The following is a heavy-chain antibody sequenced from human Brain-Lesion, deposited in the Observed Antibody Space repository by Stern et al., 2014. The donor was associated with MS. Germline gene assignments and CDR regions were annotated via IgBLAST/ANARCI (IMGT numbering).Heavy chain of an antibody. J-gene: IGHJ6*02. V-gene: IGHV1-2*02. Sequence: AQLVESGAEVKKPGASVKVSCKTSGYIFTGYYIHWVRQATGQGLEWMAWINPNTGGTQDAQKFQGRVTMSRDTSISTAYVELSSLTSDDTAVYYCARDQRGITIFGVVTDYYYLGMDVWGQGTTVTVSS. CDR1: GYIFTGYY. D-gene: IGHD3-3*01. CDR2: INPNTGGT. CDR3: ARDQRGITIFGVVTDYYYLGMDV.